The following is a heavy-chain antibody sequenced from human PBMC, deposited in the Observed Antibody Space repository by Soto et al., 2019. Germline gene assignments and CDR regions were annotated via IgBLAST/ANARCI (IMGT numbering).Heavy chain of an antibody. D-gene: IGHD2-2*01. J-gene: IGHJ6*02. Sequence: SAKVSCKASGGTFSSYAISWVRQAPGQGLEWMGGIIPIFGTANYAQKFQGRVTITADESTSTAYMELSSLRSEDTAVYYCARHVPAAGYYYGTDVWGQGTTVTVSS. V-gene: IGHV1-69*13. CDR2: IIPIFGTA. CDR1: GGTFSSYA. CDR3: ARHVPAAGYYYGTDV.